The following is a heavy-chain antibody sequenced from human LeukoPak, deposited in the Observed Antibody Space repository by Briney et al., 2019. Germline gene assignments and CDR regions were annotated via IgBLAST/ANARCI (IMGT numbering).Heavy chain of an antibody. V-gene: IGHV3-9*01. CDR1: GFTFDDYA. D-gene: IGHD3-9*01. Sequence: GGSLRLSCAASGFTFDDYAMHWVRQAPGKGLEWVSGISWNSGSIGYADSVKGRFTISRDNAKNSLYLQMNSLRAEDTALYYCAKGPYYDILTGPFDYWGQGTLVTVSS. J-gene: IGHJ4*02. CDR3: AKGPYYDILTGPFDY. CDR2: ISWNSGSI.